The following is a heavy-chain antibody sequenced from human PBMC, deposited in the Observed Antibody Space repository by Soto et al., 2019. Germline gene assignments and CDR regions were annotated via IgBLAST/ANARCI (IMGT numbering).Heavy chain of an antibody. J-gene: IGHJ6*02. Sequence: SVKVSGKASRGAFSKFIVTWVRQAPGLGLEWVGGIIPIFGTANYAQKFQGRVTITADESTSTSYMEVNNLRSEDTAVYYCAKVRYSSPMGYYYGMDVWGQGTTVTVSS. D-gene: IGHD6-19*01. CDR3: AKVRYSSPMGYYYGMDV. V-gene: IGHV1-69*13. CDR2: IIPIFGTA. CDR1: RGAFSKFI.